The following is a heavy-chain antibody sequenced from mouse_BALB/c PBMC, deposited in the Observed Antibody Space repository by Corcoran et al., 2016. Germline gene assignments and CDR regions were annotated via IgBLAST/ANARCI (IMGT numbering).Heavy chain of an antibody. CDR2: IYPGSGST. J-gene: IGHJ2*01. V-gene: IGHV1-81*01. CDR1: GYTFTDYV. CDR3: ALQYYFDY. Sequence: QVQLQQSGPELVKPGASVKMSCKASGYTFTDYVISWVKQGTGQGLEWIGEIYPGSGSTYYNEKFKGKATLTADKSSNTAYMQLSSLTSEDSAVYFCALQYYFDYWGQGTTLTVSS.